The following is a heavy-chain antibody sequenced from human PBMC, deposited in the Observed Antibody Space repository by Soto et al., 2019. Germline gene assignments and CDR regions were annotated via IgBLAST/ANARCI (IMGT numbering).Heavy chain of an antibody. V-gene: IGHV4-39*01. D-gene: IGHD3-22*01. Sequence: QLQLQESGPGLVKPSETLSLTCTVSGGSISSSSYYWGWIRQPPGKGLEWIGSIYYSGSTYYNPSLKSRVTISVDTSKNQFSLKLSSVTAADTAVYYCARHFAGITMIVVVDSHNWFDPWGQGTLVTVSS. CDR3: ARHFAGITMIVVVDSHNWFDP. CDR2: IYYSGST. CDR1: GGSISSSSYY. J-gene: IGHJ5*02.